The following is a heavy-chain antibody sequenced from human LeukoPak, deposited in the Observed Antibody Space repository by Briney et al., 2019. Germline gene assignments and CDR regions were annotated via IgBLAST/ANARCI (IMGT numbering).Heavy chain of an antibody. CDR2: IIAGNGNT. CDR1: GYLFNYYA. V-gene: IGHV1-3*01. D-gene: IGHD1-1*01. CDR3: ARFGIQQQLDV. J-gene: IGHJ4*02. Sequence: ASVNVSCKASGYLFNYYAIHWVRQAPGQRLEWMGWIIAGNGNTKYSQKFQGRITITRDTPAATAYMELDSLRFNDTAVYYCARFGIQQQLDVWGQGTMVTVSS.